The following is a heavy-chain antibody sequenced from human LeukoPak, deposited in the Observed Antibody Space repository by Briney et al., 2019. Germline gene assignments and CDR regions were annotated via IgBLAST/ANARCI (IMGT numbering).Heavy chain of an antibody. CDR3: VRVAVSGTFFDY. J-gene: IGHJ4*02. CDR1: GFTFSDYY. D-gene: IGHD6-19*01. CDR2: ISSSSSYT. Sequence: GSLRLSCAASGFTFSDYYMSWIRQAPGKGLEWVSYISSSSSYTNYADSVKGRFTISRDNAKDTLYLQMNSLRAEDTAVYYCVRVAVSGTFFDYWGQGTLVTVSS. V-gene: IGHV3-11*06.